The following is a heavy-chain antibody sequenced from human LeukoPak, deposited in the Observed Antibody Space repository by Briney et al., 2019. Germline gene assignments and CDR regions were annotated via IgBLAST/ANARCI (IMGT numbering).Heavy chain of an antibody. J-gene: IGHJ3*02. CDR2: ISYTGST. CDR1: GGSINSGDFY. Sequence: PSETLSLTCTVSGGSINSGDFYWGWVRQPPGKGLEWIGSISYTGSTYYNASLKSRVTISVDTSKNQFSLKLSSVTAADTALYYCARSSGWLDAFDIWGRGTMVTVSS. CDR3: ARSSGWLDAFDI. D-gene: IGHD6-19*01. V-gene: IGHV4-39*01.